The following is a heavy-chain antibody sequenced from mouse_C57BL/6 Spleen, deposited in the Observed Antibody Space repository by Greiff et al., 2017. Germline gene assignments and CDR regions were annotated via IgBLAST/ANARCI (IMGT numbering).Heavy chain of an antibody. CDR1: GYAFSSYW. CDR3: ARSLANWDDFDY. V-gene: IGHV1-80*01. D-gene: IGHD4-1*01. J-gene: IGHJ2*01. Sequence: VQGVESGAELVKPGASVKISCKASGYAFSSYWMNWVKQRPGKGLEWIGQIYPGDGDTNYNGKFKGKATLTADKSSSTAYIQLSSLTSEDSAVYFCARSLANWDDFDYWGQGTTLTVSS. CDR2: IYPGDGDT.